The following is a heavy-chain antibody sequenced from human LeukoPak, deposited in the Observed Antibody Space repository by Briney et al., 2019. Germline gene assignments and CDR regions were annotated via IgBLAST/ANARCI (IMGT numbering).Heavy chain of an antibody. V-gene: IGHV4-34*01. Sequence: SETLSLTCAVYGGSFSGYYWSWIRQPPGKGLEWIGEINHSGSTNYNPSLKGRVTISVDTSKNQFSLKLSSVTAADTAVYYCAIFPNDYGDFDAFDIWGQGTMVTVSS. J-gene: IGHJ3*02. CDR2: INHSGST. CDR1: GGSFSGYY. CDR3: AIFPNDYGDFDAFDI. D-gene: IGHD4-17*01.